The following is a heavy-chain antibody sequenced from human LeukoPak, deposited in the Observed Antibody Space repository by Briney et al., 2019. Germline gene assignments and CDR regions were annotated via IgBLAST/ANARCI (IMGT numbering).Heavy chain of an antibody. D-gene: IGHD3-22*01. Sequence: GGSLRLSCAASGFTFSNYAMSWVRQAPGKGLEWVSTINGRGPTTYYADSVKGRFTVSRDNSKSTLYLQMNSLRAEDTAVYYCAKTDSSDYSYYFDYWGQGTLVTVSS. V-gene: IGHV3-23*01. J-gene: IGHJ4*02. CDR2: INGRGPTT. CDR3: AKTDSSDYSYYFDY. CDR1: GFTFSNYA.